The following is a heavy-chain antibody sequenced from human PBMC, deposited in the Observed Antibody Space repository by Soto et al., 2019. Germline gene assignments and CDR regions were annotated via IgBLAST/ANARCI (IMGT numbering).Heavy chain of an antibody. CDR3: AKSSRLGVLRIARAEYFQH. CDR2: ISGSGGST. CDR1: GFTFSSYA. J-gene: IGHJ1*01. D-gene: IGHD3-10*01. V-gene: IGHV3-23*01. Sequence: EVQLLESGGGLVQPGGSLRLSCAASGFTFSSYAMSWVRQAPGKGLEWVSAISGSGGSTYYADSVKGRFTISRDNSKNTLYLQMNSLRAEDTAVYYCAKSSRLGVLRIARAEYFQHWGQGTLVTVSS.